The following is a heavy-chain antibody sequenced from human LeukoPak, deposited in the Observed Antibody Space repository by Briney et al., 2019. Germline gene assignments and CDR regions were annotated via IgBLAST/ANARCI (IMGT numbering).Heavy chain of an antibody. J-gene: IGHJ3*02. CDR2: IYTSGST. CDR3: ARARNYYDSSGFYYEGDAFDI. CDR1: GGSISSYY. V-gene: IGHV4-4*07. Sequence: SETLSLTCTVSGGSISSYYWSWIRQPAGKGLEWIGRIYTSGSTNYNPSPKSRVTISVDTSKNQFSLKLSSVTAADTAVYYCARARNYYDSSGFYYEGDAFDIWGQGTMVTVSS. D-gene: IGHD3-22*01.